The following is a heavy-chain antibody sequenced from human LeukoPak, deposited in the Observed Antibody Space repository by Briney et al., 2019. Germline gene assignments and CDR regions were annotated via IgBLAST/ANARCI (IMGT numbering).Heavy chain of an antibody. V-gene: IGHV3-66*01. D-gene: IGHD2-2*02. CDR2: IYSGGST. CDR1: GFTVSSNY. CDR3: ARDGYCSSSSCYTYY. J-gene: IGHJ4*02. Sequence: QPGGSLRLSCAASGFTVSSNYMSWVRQAPGKGLEWVSVIYSGGSTYYADSVKGRFTISRDNSKNTLYLQMNSLRAEDTAVYYCARDGYCSSSSCYTYYWGQGTLVTVSS.